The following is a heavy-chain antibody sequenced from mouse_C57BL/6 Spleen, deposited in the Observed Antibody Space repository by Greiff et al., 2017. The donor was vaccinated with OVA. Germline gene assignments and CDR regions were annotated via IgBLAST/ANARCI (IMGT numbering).Heavy chain of an antibody. D-gene: IGHD2-2*01. CDR3: ARNCRYGYDAPYYAMDY. CDR1: GFSLTSYG. V-gene: IGHV2-2*01. Sequence: VQLQESGPGLVQPSQSLSITCTVSGFSLTSYGVHWVRQSPGKGLEWLGVIWSGGSTDYNAAFISRLSISKDNSKSQVFFKMNSLQADDTAIYYCARNCRYGYDAPYYAMDYWGQGTSVTVSS. CDR2: IWSGGST. J-gene: IGHJ4*01.